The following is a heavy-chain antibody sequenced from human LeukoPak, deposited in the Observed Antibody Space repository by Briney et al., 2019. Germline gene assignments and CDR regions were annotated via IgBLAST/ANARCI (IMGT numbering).Heavy chain of an antibody. J-gene: IGHJ4*02. CDR2: INPNSGGT. CDR3: ARGGYSSGWPGGY. D-gene: IGHD6-19*01. Sequence: ASVTVSCKASGYTFTGYYMHWVRQAPGQGLEWMGWINPNSGGTNYAQKFQGRVTITRDTSISTAYMELSRLRSDDTAEYYCARGGYSSGWPGGYWGQGTLVTVSS. CDR1: GYTFTGYY. V-gene: IGHV1-2*02.